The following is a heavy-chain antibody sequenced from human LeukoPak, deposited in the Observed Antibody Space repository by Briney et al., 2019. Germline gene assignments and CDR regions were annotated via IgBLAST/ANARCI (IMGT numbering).Heavy chain of an antibody. J-gene: IGHJ5*02. Sequence: GGSLRLSCAASGFTFSSYGMHWARQAPGKGLEWVAVISYDGSNKYYADSVKGRFTISRGNSKNTLYLQMNSLRAEDTAVYYCAKDPGGCTNGVCTEEGLFDPWGQGTLVTVSS. CDR3: AKDPGGCTNGVCTEEGLFDP. CDR2: ISYDGSNK. D-gene: IGHD2-8*01. V-gene: IGHV3-30*18. CDR1: GFTFSSYG.